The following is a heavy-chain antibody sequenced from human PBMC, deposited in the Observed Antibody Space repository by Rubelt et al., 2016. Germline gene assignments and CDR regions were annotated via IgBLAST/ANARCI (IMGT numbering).Heavy chain of an antibody. CDR1: GGSISSSNW. CDR3: ARGPSVRGYSGYDNWWVNDY. D-gene: IGHD5-12*01. J-gene: IGHJ4*02. V-gene: IGHV4-4*02. CDR2: IYHSGST. Sequence: QLQLQESGPGLVKPSETLSLTCTVSGGSISSSNWWSWVRQPPGKGLEWIGEIYHSGSTNYNPSLKSRCTISVNKSKNQFSLRLSSVTAADTAVYYCARGPSVRGYSGYDNWWVNDYWGQGTLVTVSS.